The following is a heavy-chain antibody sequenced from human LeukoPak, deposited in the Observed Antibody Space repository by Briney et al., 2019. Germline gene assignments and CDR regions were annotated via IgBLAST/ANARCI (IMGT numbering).Heavy chain of an antibody. Sequence: GGSLRLSCAASGISVSENYMSWVRRAPGKGLEWVSVIHRDGRIEYADSVKGRFTISRDTTENTLSLQMNSLGDEHTAVYYCARDSGSSSWAYSWGQGTLVTLPS. V-gene: IGHV3-66*02. CDR2: IHRDGRI. J-gene: IGHJ4*02. D-gene: IGHD6-6*01. CDR1: GISVSENY. CDR3: ARDSGSSSWAYS.